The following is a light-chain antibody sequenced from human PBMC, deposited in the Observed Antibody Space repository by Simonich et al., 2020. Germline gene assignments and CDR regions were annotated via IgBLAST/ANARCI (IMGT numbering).Light chain of an antibody. CDR2: EGS. V-gene: IGKV2D-29*02. CDR1: QSLLHSDGKTY. Sequence: DIVMTQTPLSLSVTPGQPASISCKSSQSLLHSDGKTYLYWYLQKPGQSPQLLIYEGSNRFSGVPDRFSGSGSGTDFTLKIRRVEAEDVGVYYCMQSIQLPWTFGQGTKVEIK. CDR3: MQSIQLPWT. J-gene: IGKJ1*01.